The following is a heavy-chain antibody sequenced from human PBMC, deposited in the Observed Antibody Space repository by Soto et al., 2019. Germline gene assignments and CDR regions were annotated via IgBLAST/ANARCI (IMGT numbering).Heavy chain of an antibody. J-gene: IGHJ4*02. CDR1: GGSISSYY. Sequence: SETLSLTCTVSGGSISSYYWSWIRQPPGKGLEWIGYIYYSGDTIHYPDSVKGRFTISRDSAKNSLYLQMNSLTVEDTAVYYCARSVGPIDYWGQGTLVTVSS. V-gene: IGHV4-59*12. CDR2: IYYSGDT. CDR3: ARSVGPIDY.